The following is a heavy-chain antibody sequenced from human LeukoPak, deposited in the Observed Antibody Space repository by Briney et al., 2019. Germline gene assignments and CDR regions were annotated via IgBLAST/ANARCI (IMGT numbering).Heavy chain of an antibody. V-gene: IGHV3-74*01. CDR1: GFTFSSYN. CDR2: INSDGGST. D-gene: IGHD4-17*01. Sequence: GGSLRLSCAASGFTFSSYNMNWVRQAPGKGLVWVSRINSDGGSTSYADSVKGRFTISRDNAKNTLYLQMNSLRAEDTAVYYCARDTDTVTTILDYWGQGTLVTVSS. CDR3: ARDTDTVTTILDY. J-gene: IGHJ4*02.